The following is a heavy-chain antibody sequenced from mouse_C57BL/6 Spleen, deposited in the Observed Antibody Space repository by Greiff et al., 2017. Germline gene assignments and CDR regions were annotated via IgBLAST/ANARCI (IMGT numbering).Heavy chain of an antibody. J-gene: IGHJ4*01. CDR3: ARWGNYEMDY. CDR2: IYPGGGYT. CDR1: GYTFTNYW. V-gene: IGHV1-63*01. Sequence: QVQLQQSGAELVRPGTSVKMSCKASGYTFTNYWIGWAKQRPGHGLEWIGDIYPGGGYTNYNEKFKGKATLTAEKSSSTAYMQFSSLTSEDSAIYYCARWGNYEMDYWGQGTSVTVSS. D-gene: IGHD2-1*01.